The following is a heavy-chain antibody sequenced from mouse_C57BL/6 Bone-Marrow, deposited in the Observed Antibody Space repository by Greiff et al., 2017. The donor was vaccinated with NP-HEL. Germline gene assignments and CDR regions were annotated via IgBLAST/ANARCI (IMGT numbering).Heavy chain of an antibody. D-gene: IGHD4-1*01. J-gene: IGHJ2*01. CDR2: IYPGDGDT. V-gene: IGHV1-82*01. CDR3: ARRVGRMFDY. Sequence: QVQLKESGPELVKPGASVKISCKASGYAFSSSWMNWVKQRPGKGLEWIGRIYPGDGDTNYNGKFKGKATLTADKSSSTAYMQLSSLTSEDSAVYFCARRVGRMFDYWGQGTTLTVSS. CDR1: GYAFSSSW.